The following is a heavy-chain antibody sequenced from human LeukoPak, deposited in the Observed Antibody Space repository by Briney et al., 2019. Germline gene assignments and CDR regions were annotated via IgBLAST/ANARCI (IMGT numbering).Heavy chain of an antibody. V-gene: IGHV4-38-2*02. J-gene: IGHJ5*01. CDR2: INHRGDT. D-gene: IGHD6-6*01. CDR3: ARDRPTGWFDS. Sequence: PSETLSLTCSVSGDSISNDYYWGWIRQSPGEGLQWIGSINHRGDTYYRPSLKSRVTISVDTSKNQFSLKLYSVTAADTAVYYCARDRPTGWFDSWGQGTLVTVSS. CDR1: GDSISNDYY.